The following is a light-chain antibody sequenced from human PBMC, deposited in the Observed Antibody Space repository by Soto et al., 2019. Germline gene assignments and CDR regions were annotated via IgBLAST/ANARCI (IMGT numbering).Light chain of an antibody. Sequence: QSVLTQPPSASGTPGQRVTISCSGSSSNIGSNYVYWYQQLPGTAPKLLIYRNNQRPSGVPDRYSGSKSGTSASLAISGLRSEDEADYYWAAWDDSLSGVVFGGGPKLTVL. V-gene: IGLV1-47*01. J-gene: IGLJ2*01. CDR3: AAWDDSLSGVV. CDR1: SSNIGSNY. CDR2: RNN.